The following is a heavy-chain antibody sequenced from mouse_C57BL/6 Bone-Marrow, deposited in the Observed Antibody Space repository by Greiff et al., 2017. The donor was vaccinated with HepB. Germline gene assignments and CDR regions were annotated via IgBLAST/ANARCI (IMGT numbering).Heavy chain of an antibody. CDR3: ASERGYYYGSSGDWYFDV. CDR2: INPSNGGT. D-gene: IGHD1-1*01. CDR1: GYTFTSYW. Sequence: VKLQEPGTELVKPGASVKLSCKASGYTFTSYWMHWVKQRPGQGLEWIGNINPSNGGTNYNEKFKSKATLTVDKSSSTAYMQLSSLTSEDSAVSYCASERGYYYGSSGDWYFDVWGTGTTVTVSS. J-gene: IGHJ1*03. V-gene: IGHV1-53*01.